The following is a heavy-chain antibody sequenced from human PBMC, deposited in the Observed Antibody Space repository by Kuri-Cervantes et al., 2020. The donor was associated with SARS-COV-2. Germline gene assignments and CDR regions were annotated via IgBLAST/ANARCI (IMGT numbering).Heavy chain of an antibody. CDR1: GYTFSSYA. D-gene: IGHD3-3*01. CDR3: ARDVAIFGVVILYYSYGMDV. V-gene: IGHV3-30-3*01. Sequence: GESLKISCAASGYTFSSYAMHWVRQAPGKGLEWVAVLSYDGSNEYYADSVKGRFTISRDNSKNTLYLQMNSLRAEDTAVYYCARDVAIFGVVILYYSYGMDVWGQGTTVTVSS. J-gene: IGHJ6*02. CDR2: LSYDGSNE.